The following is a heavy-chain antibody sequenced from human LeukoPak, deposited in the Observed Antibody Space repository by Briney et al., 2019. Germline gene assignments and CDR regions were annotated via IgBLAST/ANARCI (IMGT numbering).Heavy chain of an antibody. CDR2: ISSGSSTI. D-gene: IGHD6-19*01. Sequence: GGSLRLSCAASGFTFSTYSMNWVRQAPGKGLEWVSYISSGSSTIYYTDSLKGRFTISRDNAKNSLYLQMNSLRDEDTAVYYCARGKVGYSNGWSAADYWGQGTLATVSS. V-gene: IGHV3-48*02. CDR1: GFTFSTYS. CDR3: ARGKVGYSNGWSAADY. J-gene: IGHJ4*02.